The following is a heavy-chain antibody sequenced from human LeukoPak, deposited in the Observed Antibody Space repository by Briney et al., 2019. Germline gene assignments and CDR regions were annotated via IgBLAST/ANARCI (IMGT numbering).Heavy chain of an antibody. Sequence: SAPALLKPTQTLTLTCTCSGFSLSTSGMCVSWIRQPPGKALEWLALIDWDDDKYYSTSLKTRLTISKDTSKNQVVLTMTNMDPVDTATYYCARCTTVTTRGAEYFQHWGQGTLVTVSS. V-gene: IGHV2-70*01. J-gene: IGHJ1*01. D-gene: IGHD4-17*01. CDR2: IDWDDDK. CDR3: ARCTTVTTRGAEYFQH. CDR1: GFSLSTSGMC.